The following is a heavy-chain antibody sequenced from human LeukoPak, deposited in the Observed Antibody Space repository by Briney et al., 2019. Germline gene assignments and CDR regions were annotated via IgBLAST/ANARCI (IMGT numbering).Heavy chain of an antibody. CDR3: GRKAGDCGGGSCYSIDY. V-gene: IGHV1-69*05. J-gene: IGHJ4*02. CDR1: GGSFSSEA. CDR2: IIHIFGTA. Sequence: GSSVKVSCKAFGGSFSSEAISWVRQAPGQGLEWMGGIIHIFGTANYAQKFQGRVTITTDESTSTAYMEVSSLRSEDTAVYYCGRKAGDCGGGSCYSIDYWGQGTLVTVSS. D-gene: IGHD2-15*01.